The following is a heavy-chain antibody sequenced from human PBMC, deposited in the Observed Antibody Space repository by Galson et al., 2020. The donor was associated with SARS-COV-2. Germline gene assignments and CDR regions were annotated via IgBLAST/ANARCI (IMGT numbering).Heavy chain of an antibody. CDR2: IRSKAYGGTT. J-gene: IGHJ3*02. V-gene: IGHV3-49*04. Sequence: GESLKISCTASGFTFGDYAMSWVRQAPGKGLEWVGFIRSKAYGGTTEYAASVKGRFTISRDDSKSIAYLQMNSLKTEDTAVYYCTTCGGDWYHDAFDIWGQGRLVTVSS. D-gene: IGHD2-21*01. CDR1: GFTFGDYA. CDR3: TTCGGDWYHDAFDI.